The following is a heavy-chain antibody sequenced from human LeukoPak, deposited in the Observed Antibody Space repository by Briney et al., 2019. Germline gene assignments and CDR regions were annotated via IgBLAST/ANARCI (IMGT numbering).Heavy chain of an antibody. D-gene: IGHD5-12*01. CDR1: EFTFSSYA. V-gene: IGHV3-23*01. Sequence: GGSLRLSCAASEFTFSSYAMSWVRQAPGKGLGWVSAISASGVSTYYADSVKGRFTISRDNSKNTLYLQMNSLRAEDTAVYYCARGGYSGYDSPDYWGQGTLVTVSS. J-gene: IGHJ4*02. CDR2: ISASGVST. CDR3: ARGGYSGYDSPDY.